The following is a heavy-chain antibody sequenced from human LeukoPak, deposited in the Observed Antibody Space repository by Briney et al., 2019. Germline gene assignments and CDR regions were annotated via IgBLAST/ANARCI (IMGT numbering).Heavy chain of an antibody. J-gene: IGHJ4*02. CDR3: ARYRSGGSRGFDY. Sequence: GGSLRLSCAASGFTFSSYSMNWVRQAPGKGLEWVSSISSSSSYIYYADSVKGRFTISRDNAKNSLYLQMNSLRAEDTAVYYCARYRSGGSRGFDYWGQGTLVTVSS. CDR1: GFTFSSYS. CDR2: ISSSSSYI. D-gene: IGHD6-19*01. V-gene: IGHV3-21*01.